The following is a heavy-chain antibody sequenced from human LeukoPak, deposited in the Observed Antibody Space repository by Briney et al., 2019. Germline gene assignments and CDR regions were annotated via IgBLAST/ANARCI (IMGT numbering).Heavy chain of an antibody. CDR1: GGSISSSSYY. V-gene: IGHV4-39*07. CDR2: IYYSGST. Sequence: ETLSLTCTVSGGSISSSSYYWGWIRQPPGKGLEWIGSIYYSGSTYYNPSLKSRVTISVDTSKNQFSLKLSSVTAADTAVYYCARDDYDEIDYWGQGTLVTVSS. CDR3: ARDDYDEIDY. J-gene: IGHJ4*02. D-gene: IGHD3-22*01.